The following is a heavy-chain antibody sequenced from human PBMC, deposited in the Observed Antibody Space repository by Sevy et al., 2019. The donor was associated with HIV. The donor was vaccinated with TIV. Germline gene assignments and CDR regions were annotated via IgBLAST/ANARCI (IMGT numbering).Heavy chain of an antibody. J-gene: IGHJ6*02. CDR2: FYDSWRT. CDR1: GGSVSSGRYY. CDR3: ARHGAVQLAFGMDV. D-gene: IGHD1-1*01. V-gene: IGHV4-61*03. Sequence: SETLSLTCTDSGGSVSSGRYYWSWIRQPPGKGLEWIGYFYDSWRTKYNPSLKSRVTIAVDMSKNLFSLKLTSVTAADTAVYYCARHGAVQLAFGMDVWGQGTRVTVSS.